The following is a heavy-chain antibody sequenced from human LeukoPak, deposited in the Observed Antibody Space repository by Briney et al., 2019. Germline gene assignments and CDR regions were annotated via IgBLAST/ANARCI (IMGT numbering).Heavy chain of an antibody. D-gene: IGHD3-22*01. V-gene: IGHV3-30-3*01. Sequence: GGSLRLSCTASGFSFSGYALHWVRQAPGKGLEWVTLISYDGINKNYADSVKGRFTISGDNSKNTLYLQMNSLRDEDTAVYYCARDRVPYENSHYYWAFDYWGQGTLVTVSS. J-gene: IGHJ4*02. CDR1: GFSFSGYA. CDR2: ISYDGINK. CDR3: ARDRVPYENSHYYWAFDY.